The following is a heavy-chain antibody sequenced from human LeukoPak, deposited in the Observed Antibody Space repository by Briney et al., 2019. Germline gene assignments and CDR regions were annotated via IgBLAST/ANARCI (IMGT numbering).Heavy chain of an antibody. CDR3: ARDLYCSGGSCYSD. D-gene: IGHD2-15*01. CDR1: GGTFSSYA. V-gene: IGHV1-69*05. Sequence: SVKVSCKASGGTFSSYAISWVRQAPGQGHEWMGRIIPIFGTANYAQKFQGRVTITTDESTSTAYMELSSLRSEDTAVYYCARDLYCSGGSCYSDWGQGTLVTVSS. CDR2: IIPIFGTA. J-gene: IGHJ4*02.